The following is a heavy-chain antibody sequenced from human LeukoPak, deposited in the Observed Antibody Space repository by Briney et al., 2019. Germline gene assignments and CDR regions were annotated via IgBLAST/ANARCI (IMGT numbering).Heavy chain of an antibody. Sequence: ASVKVSCKASGYTFTSYDINWVRQATGQGLEWMGWMNPNSGNTGYAQKFQGRVTMTRNTSISTAYMELSSLRFEDTAVYYCASAYSSSWLYYDYWGQGTLVTVSS. CDR1: GYTFTSYD. V-gene: IGHV1-8*01. CDR2: MNPNSGNT. CDR3: ASAYSSSWLYYDY. J-gene: IGHJ4*02. D-gene: IGHD6-13*01.